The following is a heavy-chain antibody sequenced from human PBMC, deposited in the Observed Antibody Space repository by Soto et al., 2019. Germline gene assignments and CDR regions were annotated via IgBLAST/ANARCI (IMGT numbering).Heavy chain of an antibody. CDR2: ISSSSSYI. J-gene: IGHJ4*02. CDR1: GFTFSSYS. D-gene: IGHD3-10*01. Sequence: GGSLRLSCAASGFTFSSYSMNWVRQAPGKGLEWVSSISSSSSYIYYADSVKGRFTISRDNAKNSLYLQMNSLRAEDTAVYYCARDAPDSGNYDMVRGVTQTDYWGQGTLVTVSS. V-gene: IGHV3-21*01. CDR3: ARDAPDSGNYDMVRGVTQTDY.